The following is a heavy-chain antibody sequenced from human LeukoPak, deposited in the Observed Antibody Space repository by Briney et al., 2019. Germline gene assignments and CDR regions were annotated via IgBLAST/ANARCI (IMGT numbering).Heavy chain of an antibody. CDR2: ISSSSSYI. J-gene: IGHJ6*03. D-gene: IGHD4-11*01. CDR1: GFTFSSYG. V-gene: IGHV3-21*01. CDR3: ARDMRDYMDYYYSSMDV. Sequence: PGGSLRLSCAASGFTFSSYGMNWVRQAPGKGLEWVSSISSSSSYIYYADSVKGRFTISRDNAKNSLHLQMNSLRAEDTAVYYCARDMRDYMDYYYSSMDVWGKGTTVTVSS.